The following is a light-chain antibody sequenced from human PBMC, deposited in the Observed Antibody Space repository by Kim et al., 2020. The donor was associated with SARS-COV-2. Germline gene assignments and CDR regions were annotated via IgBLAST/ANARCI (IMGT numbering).Light chain of an antibody. CDR2: KAA. Sequence: SASVGDRITITCRTSQSISTWLAWYQQKPGKAPKLLIYKAASLESGVPSRFSGRGSGTEFTLTISSLQPDDFASYYCQQYSSCWTFGQGTKVDIK. CDR3: QQYSSCWT. J-gene: IGKJ1*01. V-gene: IGKV1-5*03. CDR1: QSISTW.